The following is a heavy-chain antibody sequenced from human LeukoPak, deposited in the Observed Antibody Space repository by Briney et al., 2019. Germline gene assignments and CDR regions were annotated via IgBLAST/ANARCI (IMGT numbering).Heavy chain of an antibody. CDR1: GFTVSSNY. D-gene: IGHD5-18*01. CDR3: TTKRGYSYGYAD. CDR2: IYSGGST. Sequence: GGSLRLSCAASGFTVSSNYMSWVRQAPGKGLEWLSVIYSGGSTYYADSVKGRFTISRYNSKNTLYLQLNIIRREDTAVYYCTTKRGYSYGYADWGQGTLVTVSS. J-gene: IGHJ4*02. V-gene: IGHV3-66*01.